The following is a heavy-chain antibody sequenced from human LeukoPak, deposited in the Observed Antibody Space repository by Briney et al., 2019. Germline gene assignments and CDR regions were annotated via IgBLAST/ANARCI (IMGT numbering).Heavy chain of an antibody. CDR2: IKQDGSKK. V-gene: IGHV3-7*04. Sequence: GGSLRLSCAASGFTFSNAYMTWVRQAPGKGLEWVANIKQDGSKKSYVDSVKGRFTISRDNAKNSLYLQMNSLRAEDTAIYYCTRVGYIDEGIDCWGQGTLVTVSS. CDR3: TRVGYIDEGIDC. CDR1: GFTFSNAY. D-gene: IGHD5-24*01. J-gene: IGHJ4*02.